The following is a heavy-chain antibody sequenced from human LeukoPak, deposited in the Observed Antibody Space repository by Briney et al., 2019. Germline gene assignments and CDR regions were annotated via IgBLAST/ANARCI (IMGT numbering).Heavy chain of an antibody. CDR2: INPNSGGT. CDR3: ARGSGTYGSGSRDFDY. Sequence: ASVKVSCKASGYTFTGYYMHWVRQAPGQGLEWMGWINPNSGGTNYAQKFQGRVTMTRDTSISTAYMELSRLRSDDTAVYYCARGSGTYGSGSRDFDYWGQGTLVTVSS. CDR1: GYTFTGYY. D-gene: IGHD3-10*01. V-gene: IGHV1-2*02. J-gene: IGHJ4*02.